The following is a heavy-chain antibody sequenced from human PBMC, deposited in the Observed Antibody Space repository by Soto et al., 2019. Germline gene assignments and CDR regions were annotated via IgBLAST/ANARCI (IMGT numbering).Heavy chain of an antibody. J-gene: IGHJ6*02. CDR3: ARIAYCGGDCLPNTYYYYGMDV. CDR1: GGAFSSYA. Sequence: SVKVSCKASGGAFSSYAISWVRQAPGQGLEWMGGIIPIFGTANYAQKFQGRVTITADESTSTAYMELSSLRSEDTAVYYCARIAYCGGDCLPNTYYYYGMDVWGQGTTVTVSS. D-gene: IGHD2-21*02. V-gene: IGHV1-69*13. CDR2: IIPIFGTA.